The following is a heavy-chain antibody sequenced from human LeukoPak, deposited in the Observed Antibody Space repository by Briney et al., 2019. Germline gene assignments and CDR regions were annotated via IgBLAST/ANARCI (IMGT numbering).Heavy chain of an antibody. D-gene: IGHD3-9*01. CDR2: INHSRST. CDR1: GGSFSGYY. CDR3: ARGSDILTGYYRT. J-gene: IGHJ5*02. Sequence: PSETLSLTCAVYGGSFSGYYWSWIRQPPGKGLEWIGEINHSRSTNYNPSLKSRVTISVDTSKNQFSLKLSSVTAADTAVYYCARGSDILTGYYRTWGQGTLVTVSS. V-gene: IGHV4-34*01.